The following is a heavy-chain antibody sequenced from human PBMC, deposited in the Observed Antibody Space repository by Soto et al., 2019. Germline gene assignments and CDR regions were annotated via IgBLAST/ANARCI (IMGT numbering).Heavy chain of an antibody. CDR3: TSDTFGLRDT. V-gene: IGHV3-74*01. CDR1: GFPFSHYW. Sequence: QMVESGGGSVQPGGSLRLSCAASGFPFSHYWMHWVRHTPGKGLVWVSRINPAGTITNYADSVEGRFTISRDNADSALFLQMNSLSAEDTAIYYCTSDTFGLRDTWGQGTLVTVSS. D-gene: IGHD3-16*01. J-gene: IGHJ5*02. CDR2: INPAGTIT.